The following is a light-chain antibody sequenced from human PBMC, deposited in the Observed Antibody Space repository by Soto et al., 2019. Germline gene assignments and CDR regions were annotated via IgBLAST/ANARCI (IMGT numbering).Light chain of an antibody. V-gene: IGKV3-15*01. Sequence: EIVMTQSPATLSPPPGERAALSCRASQSINSELAWYQQKPGQPPRLLIYGASTRATGLPARFTGSESGSEFTLTISGLQSEDFAFYYCQQGHNWPLTFGQVTRLEI. CDR2: GAS. CDR3: QQGHNWPLT. J-gene: IGKJ2*01. CDR1: QSINSE.